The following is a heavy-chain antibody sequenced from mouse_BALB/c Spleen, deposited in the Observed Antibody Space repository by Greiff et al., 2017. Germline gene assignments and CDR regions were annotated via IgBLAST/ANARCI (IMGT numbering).Heavy chain of an antibody. CDR2: INSNGGST. CDR1: GFTFSSYG. Sequence: EVQLVESGGGLVQPGASLKLSCAASGFTFSSYGMSWVRQTPDKRLELVATINSNGGSTYYPDSVKGRFTISRDNAKNTLYLQMSSLKSEDTAMYYCARVGGLRRDWYFDVWGAGTTVTVSS. CDR3: ARVGGLRRDWYFDV. D-gene: IGHD3-3*01. J-gene: IGHJ1*01. V-gene: IGHV5-6-3*01.